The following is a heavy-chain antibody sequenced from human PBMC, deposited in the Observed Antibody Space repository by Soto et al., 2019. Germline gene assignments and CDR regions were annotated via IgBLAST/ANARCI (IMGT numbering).Heavy chain of an antibody. CDR1: GFTFSSYG. J-gene: IGHJ4*02. V-gene: IGHV3-30*18. CDR3: AKDPRISSSGYY. D-gene: IGHD6-6*01. Sequence: QAGGSLRLSCAASGFTFSSYGMHWVRQAPGKGLEWVAVISYDGSNKYYADSVKGRFTISRDNSKNTLYLQMNSLRAEDTAVYYCAKDPRISSSGYYWGQGTLVTVSS. CDR2: ISYDGSNK.